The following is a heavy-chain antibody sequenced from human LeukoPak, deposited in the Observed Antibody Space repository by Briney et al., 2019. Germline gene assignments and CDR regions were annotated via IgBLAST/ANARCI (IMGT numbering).Heavy chain of an antibody. CDR1: GFTFNNHG. V-gene: IGHV3-23*01. Sequence: GGSLRLSCAASGFTFNNHGMSWVRQTPGKGLEWVSAISGRDGSTYSANSGKGRFTISRDNSKNTLFLQMNSLRAEDTAIYYCATSTPFWDYDSSGYYFPQFDYWGQGTLVTVSS. J-gene: IGHJ4*02. D-gene: IGHD3-22*01. CDR3: ATSTPFWDYDSSGYYFPQFDY. CDR2: ISGRDGST.